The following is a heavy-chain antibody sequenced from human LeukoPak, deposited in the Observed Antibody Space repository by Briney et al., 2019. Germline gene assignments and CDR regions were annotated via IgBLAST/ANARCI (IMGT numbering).Heavy chain of an antibody. V-gene: IGHV4-59*01. CDR2: IYYSGST. J-gene: IGHJ6*03. CDR1: GGSISSYY. Sequence: PPETLSLTCTVSGGSISSYYWSWIRQPPGKGLEWIGYIYYSGSTNYNPSLKSRVTISVDTSKNQFSLKLSSVTAADTAVYYCARSLDRIQLWARDYYYYMDVWGKGTTVTISS. CDR3: ARSLDRIQLWARDYYYYMDV. D-gene: IGHD5-18*01.